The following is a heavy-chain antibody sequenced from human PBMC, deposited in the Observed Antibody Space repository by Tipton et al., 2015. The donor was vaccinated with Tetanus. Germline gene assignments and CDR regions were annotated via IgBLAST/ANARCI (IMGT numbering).Heavy chain of an antibody. CDR2: IYDSGST. J-gene: IGHJ6*02. D-gene: IGHD3-10*01. Sequence: TLSLTCTVSGASISSGDYSWNWIRQPPGKGLEWIGYIYDSGSTYYNPSLKSRVTISEDRSKNQIPLRLRSVTAADTAVYYCARVKGTYNHYGLDVWGQGTTVTVAS. CDR3: ARVKGTYNHYGLDV. CDR1: GASISSGDYS. V-gene: IGHV4-30-2*01.